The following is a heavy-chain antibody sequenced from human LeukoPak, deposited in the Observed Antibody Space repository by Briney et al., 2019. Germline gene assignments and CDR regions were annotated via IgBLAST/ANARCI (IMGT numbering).Heavy chain of an antibody. V-gene: IGHV1-69*04. Sequence: SVKVSCKASGGTFSSYAISWVRQAPGQGLEWMGRIIPILGIANYAQKFQGRVTITADKSTSTAYMELSSLRSEDTAVYYCARDRCYYGSGSYWTVDYWGQGTLVTVSS. CDR3: ARDRCYYGSGSYWTVDY. CDR2: IIPILGIA. D-gene: IGHD3-10*01. J-gene: IGHJ4*02. CDR1: GGTFSSYA.